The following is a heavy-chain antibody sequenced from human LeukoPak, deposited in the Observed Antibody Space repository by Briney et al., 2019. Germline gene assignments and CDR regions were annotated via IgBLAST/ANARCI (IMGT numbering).Heavy chain of an antibody. CDR3: ARDSPQALAILHAFDI. CDR2: ISSSSSTI. Sequence: GGSLRLSCAASGFTFSSYTMNWVRQAPGKGLEGVSKISSSSSTIYYADSVKGRFTTSRDNAKNSLYLQMNSLRAEDTAVYYCARDSPQALAILHAFDIWGHGTMVTVSS. CDR1: GFTFSSYT. V-gene: IGHV3-48*01. J-gene: IGHJ3*02. D-gene: IGHD5-12*01.